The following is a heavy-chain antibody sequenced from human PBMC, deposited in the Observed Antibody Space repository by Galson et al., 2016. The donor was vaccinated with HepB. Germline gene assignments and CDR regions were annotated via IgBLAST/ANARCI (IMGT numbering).Heavy chain of an antibody. D-gene: IGHD3-3*01. CDR3: AKVAPDYDFWSGYTVHYYFDY. CDR2: ISSSSDII. CDR1: GFTFNTYG. V-gene: IGHV3-23*01. Sequence: SLRLSCAASGFTFNTYGMNWVRPAPGKGLEWISFISSSSDIIHYADSVKGRFTISRDNSKNTLYLQMNSLRAEDTAVYYCAKVAPDYDFWSGYTVHYYFDYWGQGTLVTVSS. J-gene: IGHJ4*02.